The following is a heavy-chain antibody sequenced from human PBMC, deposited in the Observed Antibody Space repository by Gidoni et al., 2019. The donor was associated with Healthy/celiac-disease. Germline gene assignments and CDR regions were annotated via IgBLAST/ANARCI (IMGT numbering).Heavy chain of an antibody. J-gene: IGHJ4*02. CDR1: GGSFSGYY. D-gene: IGHD5-18*01. CDR2: INHSGST. V-gene: IGHV4-34*01. Sequence: QVQLQQWGAGLLKPSETLSITCAVYGGSFSGYYWSWIRQPPGKGLEWIGEINHSGSTNYNPSLKSRVTISVDTSKNQFSLKLSSVTAADTAVYYCARGLYSYGPVRYFDYWGQGTLVTVSS. CDR3: ARGLYSYGPVRYFDY.